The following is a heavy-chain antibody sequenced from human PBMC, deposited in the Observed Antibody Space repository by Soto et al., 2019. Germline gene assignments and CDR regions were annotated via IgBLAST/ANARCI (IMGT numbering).Heavy chain of an antibody. V-gene: IGHV4-39*01. Sequence: SETLSLTCTVSGASISVHSYYWTWIRQPPGKGLEWIGSSYYSGTTYFNPSLKSRATISVDTSKNQFSLRLTSVTAADTAIYYCPRRYNWNDHYFHPWGPGALVPAS. D-gene: IGHD1-20*01. J-gene: IGHJ5*02. CDR3: PRRYNWNDHYFHP. CDR2: SYYSGTT. CDR1: GASISVHSYY.